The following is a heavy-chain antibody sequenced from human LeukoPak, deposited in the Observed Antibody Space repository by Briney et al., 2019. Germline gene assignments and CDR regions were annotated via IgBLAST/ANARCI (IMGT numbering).Heavy chain of an antibody. J-gene: IGHJ4*02. D-gene: IGHD6-19*01. CDR2: INSEGSNT. CDR1: GFTFSRHW. CDR3: ARGRRSGWYLDY. V-gene: IGHV3-74*01. Sequence: GDSLRLSCAASGFTFSRHWMHWVRQAPAIGLVWVSRINSEGSNTSYADSVTVRFTISRDNDKHTLYLQMNSLRAEDTAVYYCARGRRSGWYLDYWGQGTLVTVSS.